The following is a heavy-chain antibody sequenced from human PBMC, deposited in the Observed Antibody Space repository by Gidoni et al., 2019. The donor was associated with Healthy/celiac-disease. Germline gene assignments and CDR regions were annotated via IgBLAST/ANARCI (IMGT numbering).Heavy chain of an antibody. D-gene: IGHD6-13*01. Sequence: ASGKGLEWVGRIRSKANSYATAYAASVKGRFTISRDDSKNTAYLQMNSLKTEDTAVYYCTRPAAAGNGTDYWGQGTLVTVSS. J-gene: IGHJ4*02. CDR3: TRPAAAGNGTDY. V-gene: IGHV3-73*01. CDR2: IRSKANSYAT.